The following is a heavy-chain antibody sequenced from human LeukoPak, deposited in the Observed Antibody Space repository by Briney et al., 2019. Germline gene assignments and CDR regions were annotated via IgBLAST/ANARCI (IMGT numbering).Heavy chain of an antibody. CDR2: IIPIFGTA. V-gene: IGHV1-69*05. CDR1: GGTFSRYA. D-gene: IGHD4-17*01. Sequence: SVKVSCKASGGTFSRYAISWVRQAPGQGLEWMGGIIPIFGTANYAQKFQGRVTITTDESTSTAYMELSSLRSEDTAVYYCARWVKYGDYEMRTQAWFDPWGQGTLVTVSS. CDR3: ARWVKYGDYEMRTQAWFDP. J-gene: IGHJ5*02.